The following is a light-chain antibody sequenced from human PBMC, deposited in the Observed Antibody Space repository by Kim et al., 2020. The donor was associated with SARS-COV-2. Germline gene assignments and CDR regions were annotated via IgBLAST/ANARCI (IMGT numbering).Light chain of an antibody. Sequence: GRSITISCTGTSSDVGSYNLVSWYQQHPGKAPKFMIYEVSKRPSGVSNRFSGSKSGNTASLTISGLQAEDEADYYCCSYAGSSTVVFGGGTQLTVL. V-gene: IGLV2-23*02. CDR1: SSDVGSYNL. J-gene: IGLJ2*01. CDR2: EVS. CDR3: CSYAGSSTVV.